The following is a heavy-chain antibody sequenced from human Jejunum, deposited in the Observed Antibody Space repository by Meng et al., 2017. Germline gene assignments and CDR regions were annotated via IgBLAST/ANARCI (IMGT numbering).Heavy chain of an antibody. D-gene: IGHD3-9*01. CDR3: ARGLGIFSSLHYYYGMDV. CDR1: GGSISSYY. J-gene: IGHJ6*02. CDR2: IYYSGTS. V-gene: IGHV4-59*01. Sequence: SETLSLTCSVSGGSISSYYWNWIRQPPGKGLELSGFIYYSGTSTYNPSLKSRVSISVDTSKNQFSLKLSSVTAADTAMYYCARGLGIFSSLHYYYGMDVWGQGTTVTVSS.